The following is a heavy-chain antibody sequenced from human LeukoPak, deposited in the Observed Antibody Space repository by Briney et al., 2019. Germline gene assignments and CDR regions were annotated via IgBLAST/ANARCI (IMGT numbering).Heavy chain of an antibody. CDR2: INPNSGGT. J-gene: IGHJ3*02. V-gene: IGHV1-2*06. Sequence: ASVKVSXKASGYTFTGYYIHWVRQAPGQGLEWMGRINPNSGGTNYAQKFQGRVTITTDTSTSIAYMELSRLSSDDPAVYYCARDLVNIVLMVYAKQGDAFDIWGQGTMVTVSS. CDR3: ARDLVNIVLMVYAKQGDAFDI. D-gene: IGHD2-8*01. CDR1: GYTFTGYY.